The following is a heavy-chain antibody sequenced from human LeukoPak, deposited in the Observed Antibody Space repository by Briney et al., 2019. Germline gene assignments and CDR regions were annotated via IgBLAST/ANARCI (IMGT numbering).Heavy chain of an antibody. V-gene: IGHV1-69*13. CDR2: IIPIFGTA. D-gene: IGHD4-17*01. J-gene: IGHJ4*02. CDR1: GGTFSSYA. CDR3: ARETFNYGDYVY. Sequence: SVKVSCKASGGTFSSYAISWVRQAPGQGLEWMGGIIPIFGTASYAQKFQGRVTIAADESTSTAYMELSSLRSEDTAVYYCARETFNYGDYVYRGQGTLVTVSS.